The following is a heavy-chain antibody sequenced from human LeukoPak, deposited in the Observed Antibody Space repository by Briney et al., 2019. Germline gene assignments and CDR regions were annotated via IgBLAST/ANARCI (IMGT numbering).Heavy chain of an antibody. CDR1: GFILRNYW. V-gene: IGHV3-7*01. J-gene: IGHJ4*02. CDR2: IKQDGSEK. D-gene: IGHD5-18*01. CDR3: ARDSAAMAD. Sequence: GGSLRLSCAASGFILRNYWMSWVRQAPGKGLEWVANIKQDGSEKYYVGSVKGRFTISRDNAKNSLSLQMNSLRVEDTAVYYCARDSAAMADWGQGTLVTVSS.